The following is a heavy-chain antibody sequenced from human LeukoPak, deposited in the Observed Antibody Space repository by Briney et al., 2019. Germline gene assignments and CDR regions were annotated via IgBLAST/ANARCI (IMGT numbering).Heavy chain of an antibody. J-gene: IGHJ4*02. CDR1: GYSFTSYW. CDR2: IYPGDSDT. Sequence: GESLKISCKGSGYSFTSYWIGWVRQMPGKGLEWMGIIYPGDSDTRYSPSFQGQVTISADKSISTAYLQWSSLKASDTAMYYCASGATYSADQLYYFDYWGQGTLVTVSS. CDR3: ASGATYSADQLYYFDY. V-gene: IGHV5-51*01. D-gene: IGHD1-26*01.